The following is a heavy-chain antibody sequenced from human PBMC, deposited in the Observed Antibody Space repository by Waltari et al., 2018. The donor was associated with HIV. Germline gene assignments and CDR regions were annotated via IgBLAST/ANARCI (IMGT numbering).Heavy chain of an antibody. CDR2: ISSSNSNI. Sequence: EVQLVESGGGLVQQGRSMRLSCAASGFTFSDKAMNCVRQTTGKGLEWMSYISSSNSNIKYADSFKGRFTISRDNTKSSLDLHMNNLRDEDTAVYYCARDTLNLYFGLDVWGQGTTVTVSS. V-gene: IGHV3-48*02. J-gene: IGHJ6*02. CDR3: ARDTLNLYFGLDV. CDR1: GFTFSDKA.